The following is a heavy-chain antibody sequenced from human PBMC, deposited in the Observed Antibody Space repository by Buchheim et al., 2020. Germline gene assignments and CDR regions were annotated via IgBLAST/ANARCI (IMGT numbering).Heavy chain of an antibody. J-gene: IGHJ4*02. CDR2: INPSGGST. V-gene: IGHV1-46*01. D-gene: IGHD6-19*01. CDR3: ARSIAVAGMVAS. CDR1: GYTFTSYY. Sequence: QVQLVQSGAEVKKPGASVKVSCKASGYTFTSYYMHWVRQAPGQGLEWMGIINPSGGSTSYAQKFQGRVTMTRNISISTAYMELNNLTFEDTAVYFCARSIAVAGMVASWGQGT.